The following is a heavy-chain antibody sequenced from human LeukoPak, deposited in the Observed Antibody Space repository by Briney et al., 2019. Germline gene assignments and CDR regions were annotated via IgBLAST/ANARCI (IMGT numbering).Heavy chain of an antibody. CDR2: IYYSGST. Sequence: PSETLSLTCTVSGGSISGYYWSWIRQPPGKGLEWIGYIYYSGSTNYNPSLKSRVTISVDTSKNQSSLKLSSVTAADTAVYYCARHGPDCSGGSCYSLIDYWGQGTLVTVSS. CDR1: GGSISGYY. D-gene: IGHD2-15*01. CDR3: ARHGPDCSGGSCYSLIDY. V-gene: IGHV4-59*08. J-gene: IGHJ4*02.